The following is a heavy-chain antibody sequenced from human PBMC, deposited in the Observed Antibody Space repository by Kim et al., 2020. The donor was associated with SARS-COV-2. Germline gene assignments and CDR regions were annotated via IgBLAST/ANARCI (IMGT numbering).Heavy chain of an antibody. Sequence: SVKVSCKVSGGGFRTYVISWVRQAPGQGLEWMGGIIPLIGTASYAQKLQGRVTITADESTTTTHMEVSSLRSEDTATYYCAIGDDELNYQNGLDVWGLG. CDR2: IIPLIGTA. J-gene: IGHJ6*02. V-gene: IGHV1-69*13. D-gene: IGHD1-7*01. CDR1: GGGFRTYV. CDR3: AIGDDELNYQNGLDV.